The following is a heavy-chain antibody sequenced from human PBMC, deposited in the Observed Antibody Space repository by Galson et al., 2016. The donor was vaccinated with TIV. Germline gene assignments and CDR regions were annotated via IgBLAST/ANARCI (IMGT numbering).Heavy chain of an antibody. V-gene: IGHV1-69*10. J-gene: IGHJ4*02. CDR2: IIPILGII. Sequence: SVKVSRKASGGTFINHAFTWVRQAPGQGLEWMGGIIPILGIINYAQKFQGRVTISADKSTDTVYMELPSLRSDDTAVYFCARRSQLKVAAGFDFWGQGTLVTVSS. D-gene: IGHD6-13*01. CDR3: ARRSQLKVAAGFDF. CDR1: GGTFINHA.